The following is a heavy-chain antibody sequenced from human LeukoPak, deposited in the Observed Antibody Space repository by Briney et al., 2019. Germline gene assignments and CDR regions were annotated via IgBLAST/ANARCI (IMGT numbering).Heavy chain of an antibody. Sequence: GGSLRLSCAASGFTFSSYGMHWVRQAPGKGLEWVAVISYDGSNKYYADSVKGRFTISRDNSKNTLYLQMNSLRAEDTAVYYCAKGRFDIVVVPAAWGQGTLVTVSS. CDR1: GFTFSSYG. D-gene: IGHD2-2*01. CDR3: AKGRFDIVVVPAA. J-gene: IGHJ5*02. CDR2: ISYDGSNK. V-gene: IGHV3-30*18.